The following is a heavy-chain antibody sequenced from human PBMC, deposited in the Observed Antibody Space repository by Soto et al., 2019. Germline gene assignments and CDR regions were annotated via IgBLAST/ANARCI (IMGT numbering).Heavy chain of an antibody. D-gene: IGHD1-1*01. CDR2: IKQDGSDK. J-gene: IGHJ4*02. V-gene: IGHV3-7*01. CDR1: GATLSSYW. Sequence: GSLRLSCTSSGATLSSYWMSWVRQAPGQGLGWVASIKQDGSDKKYVDPVKGRFTISRDNAKNSLYLEMNILRAEDTAVYYCARVWNDRRIDYWGRGTLVTV. CDR3: ARVWNDRRIDY.